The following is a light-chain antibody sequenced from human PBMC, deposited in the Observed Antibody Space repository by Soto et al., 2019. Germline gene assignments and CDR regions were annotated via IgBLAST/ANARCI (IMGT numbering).Light chain of an antibody. CDR3: QQYNSYSRT. V-gene: IGKV1-5*03. CDR2: KAS. CDR1: QSISSW. J-gene: IGKJ1*01. Sequence: DIQMTQSPSTLSASVGDRVTNTCRASQSISSWLAWYQQKPGKAPKLLIYKASSLESGVPSRFSGSGSGTEFTLTFSSLQPDDFATYYCQQYNSYSRTFGQGTKV.